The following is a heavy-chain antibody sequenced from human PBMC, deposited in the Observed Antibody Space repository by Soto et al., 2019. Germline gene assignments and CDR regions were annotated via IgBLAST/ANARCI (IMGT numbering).Heavy chain of an antibody. J-gene: IGHJ4*02. V-gene: IGHV4-30-4*01. CDR2: IYYSGST. CDR3: ARARYCSGGSCDFDY. D-gene: IGHD2-15*01. CDR1: GGSISSGDYY. Sequence: QVQLQESGPGLVKPSQTLSLTCTVSGGSISSGDYYWSWIRQPPGKGLEWIGYIYYSGSTYYNPSLKTRVTISVDTSKNQFPLKRSSVTAADTAVYYCARARYCSGGSCDFDYWGQGNLVTVSS.